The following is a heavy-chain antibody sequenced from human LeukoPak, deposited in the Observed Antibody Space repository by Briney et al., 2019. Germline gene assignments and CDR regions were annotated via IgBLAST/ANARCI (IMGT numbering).Heavy chain of an antibody. J-gene: IGHJ4*02. CDR1: GYTFTGYY. Sequence: ASVKVSCKASGYTFTGYYMHWVRQAPGQGLEWMGWINPNSGGTNYAQKFQGRVTMTRDTSISTAYMELSRLRSDDTAVYYCARLIVVVPAAGNDYWGQRTLVTVSS. D-gene: IGHD2-2*01. CDR2: INPNSGGT. CDR3: ARLIVVVPAAGNDY. V-gene: IGHV1-2*02.